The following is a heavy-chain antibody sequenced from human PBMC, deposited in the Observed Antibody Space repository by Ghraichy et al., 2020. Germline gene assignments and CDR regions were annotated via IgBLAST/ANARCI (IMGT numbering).Heavy chain of an antibody. D-gene: IGHD4-23*01. CDR3: AREVGARGISFGFDI. J-gene: IGHJ3*02. V-gene: IGHV3-74*01. CDR2: IDGDGGDT. Sequence: GESQNISCAASGFTFSIHWMHWVRQVPGKGLVWVSHIDGDGGDTTYADSVKGRFVISRDNAKNTLYLQMNSLRAEDTAVYHCAREVGARGISFGFDIWGQGTKVTVSS. CDR1: GFTFSIHW.